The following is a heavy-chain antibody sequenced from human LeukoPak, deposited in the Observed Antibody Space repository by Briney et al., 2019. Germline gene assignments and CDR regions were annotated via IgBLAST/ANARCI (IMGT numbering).Heavy chain of an antibody. CDR1: GFTFSDYY. V-gene: IGHV3-11*04. CDR3: ARENAAAKAFDI. D-gene: IGHD6-13*01. Sequence: PGGSLRLSCAASGFTFSDYYMSWVRQAPGKGLEWVSYISSSGSTIYYADSVKGRFTISRDNAKNSLYLQMNSLRAEDTAVYYCARENAAAKAFDIWGQGTMVTVSS. J-gene: IGHJ3*02. CDR2: ISSSGSTI.